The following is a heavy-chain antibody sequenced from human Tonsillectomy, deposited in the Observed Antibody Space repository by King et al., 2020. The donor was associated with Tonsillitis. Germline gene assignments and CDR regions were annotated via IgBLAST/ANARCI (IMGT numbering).Heavy chain of an antibody. CDR3: VPLDYYESSGTLDY. Sequence: VQLVESGGGVVQPGRSLKLSCAASGFTFMTYAMHWVRQAPGKGLEWVAVISFDGSNKYYADSVKGRFTISRDNSGNTLFLQMNSLRAEDTAVDYCVPLDYYESSGTLDYWGQGTLVTVSS. V-gene: IGHV3-30*01. CDR2: ISFDGSNK. CDR1: GFTFMTYA. J-gene: IGHJ4*02. D-gene: IGHD3-22*01.